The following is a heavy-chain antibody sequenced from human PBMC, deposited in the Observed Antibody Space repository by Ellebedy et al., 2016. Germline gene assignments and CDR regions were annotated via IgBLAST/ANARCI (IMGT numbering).Heavy chain of an antibody. J-gene: IGHJ5*02. CDR1: GGSFSGYY. D-gene: IGHD2-15*01. Sequence: SETLSLTCAVYGGSFSGYYWSWIRQPPGKGLEWIGEINHSGTTSYNPSLKSRVTISVDTSKNQFSLKLSSVTAADTAVYFCARGSRPTGSWFDPWGQGTLVTVSS. CDR2: INHSGTT. CDR3: ARGSRPTGSWFDP. V-gene: IGHV4-34*01.